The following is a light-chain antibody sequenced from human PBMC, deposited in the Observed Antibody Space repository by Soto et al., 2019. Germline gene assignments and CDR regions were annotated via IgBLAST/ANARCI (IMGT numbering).Light chain of an antibody. J-gene: IGLJ2*01. CDR2: EVN. CDR1: SSDVGGHDY. V-gene: IGLV2-8*01. Sequence: QSALTQPPSASGSPGQSVTISCTGTSSDVGGHDYVSWYQQHPGKVPKLIIYEVNKRPSRVPDRFSGSKSGNTASLTVSGLQADDEADYYCSSYAGSNNRIFGGGTQLTVL. CDR3: SSYAGSNNRI.